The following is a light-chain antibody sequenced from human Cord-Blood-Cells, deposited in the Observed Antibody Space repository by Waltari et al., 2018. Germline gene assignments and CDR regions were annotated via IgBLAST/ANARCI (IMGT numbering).Light chain of an antibody. Sequence: SYELTQPSSVSVSPGQTARITCSGDVLAKKKYARWFQQKPGQAPVLVIYKDSEWPSGIPERFSGSSSGTTVTLTISGAQVEDEADYYCYSAADNNYVFGTGTKVTVL. V-gene: IGLV3-27*01. CDR3: YSAADNNYV. CDR1: VLAKKKY. CDR2: KDS. J-gene: IGLJ1*01.